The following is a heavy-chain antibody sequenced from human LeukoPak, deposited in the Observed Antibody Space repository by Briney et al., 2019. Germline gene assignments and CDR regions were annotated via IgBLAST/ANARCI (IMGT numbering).Heavy chain of an antibody. J-gene: IGHJ6*03. CDR2: INHSGST. CDR1: DGSFSAYY. CDR3: ALKNWNDAGSYYYVDV. D-gene: IGHD1-1*01. Sequence: PSETLSLTCAVYDGSFSAYYCSWIRQPPGKGLEWIGEINHSGSTNYNPSLKSRVTISVDTSKIQFSLELSSVTAADTAVYYCALKNWNDAGSYYYVDVWGKGTTVTVSS. V-gene: IGHV4-34*01.